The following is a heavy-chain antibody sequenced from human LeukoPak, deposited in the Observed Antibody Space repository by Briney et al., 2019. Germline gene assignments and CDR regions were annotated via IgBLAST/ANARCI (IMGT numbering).Heavy chain of an antibody. V-gene: IGHV3-23*01. CDR1: GFTFSSYA. D-gene: IGHD2-15*01. CDR2: ISGSGGST. CDR3: ARACSGGSCYLAAFDI. J-gene: IGHJ3*02. Sequence: PGGSLRLSCAASGFTFSSYAMSWVRQAPGKGLEWVSAISGSGGSTYYADSVKGRFTISRDNSKNTLYLQVNSLRAGDTAVYYCARACSGGSCYLAAFDIWGQGTMVTVSS.